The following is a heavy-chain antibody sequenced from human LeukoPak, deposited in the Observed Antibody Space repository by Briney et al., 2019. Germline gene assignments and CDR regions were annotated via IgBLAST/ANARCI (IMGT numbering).Heavy chain of an antibody. CDR2: IYPGDSDT. V-gene: IGHV5-51*01. J-gene: IGHJ4*02. D-gene: IGHD6-19*01. CDR1: GYSFTSYW. CDR3: ATQREIAVVGFDY. Sequence: GESLKISCKGSGYSFTSYWIGWVRQMPGKGLEWMGIIYPGDSDTRYSPSFQGQVTISADKSISTAYLQWSSLKASDTAMYYCATQREIAVVGFDYWGQGPLVTVSS.